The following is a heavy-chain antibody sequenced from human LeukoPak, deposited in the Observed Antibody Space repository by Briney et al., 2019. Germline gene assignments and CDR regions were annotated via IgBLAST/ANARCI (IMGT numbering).Heavy chain of an antibody. D-gene: IGHD6-19*01. J-gene: IGHJ4*02. Sequence: GGSLRLSCAASGXTFSSYSMNWVRQAPGKGLEWVSSISSSSSYIYYADSVKGRFTISRDNAKNSLYLQMNSLRAEDTAVYYCASWSSQWLAIDYWGQGTLVTVSS. CDR1: GXTFSSYS. V-gene: IGHV3-21*01. CDR3: ASWSSQWLAIDY. CDR2: ISSSSSYI.